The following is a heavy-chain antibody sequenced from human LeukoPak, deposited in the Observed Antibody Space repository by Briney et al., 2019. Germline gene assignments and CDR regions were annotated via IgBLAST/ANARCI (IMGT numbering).Heavy chain of an antibody. D-gene: IGHD1-26*01. V-gene: IGHV1-2*02. J-gene: IGHJ5*02. CDR1: GYTFTGYY. Sequence: ASVKVSCKASGYTFTGYYMHWVRQAPGQGLEWMGWINPNSGGTNYAQKFQGRVTMTRDTSISTAYMELSRLRSDDTAVYYCARERYSGITLRNWFDPWGQGTLVTVSS. CDR3: ARERYSGITLRNWFDP. CDR2: INPNSGGT.